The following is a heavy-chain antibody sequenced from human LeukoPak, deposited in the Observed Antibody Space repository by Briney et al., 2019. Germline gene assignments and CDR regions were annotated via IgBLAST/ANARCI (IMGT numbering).Heavy chain of an antibody. CDR1: GFTFSSYG. Sequence: GRSLRLSCAASGFTFSSYGMHWVRQAPGKGLEWVAVIWYDGSNKYYADSVKGRFTISRDNSKNTLYLQMNSLRAEDTAVYYCARETTVTYFDYWGQGTLVTVSS. CDR3: ARETTVTYFDY. V-gene: IGHV3-33*01. D-gene: IGHD4-11*01. J-gene: IGHJ4*02. CDR2: IWYDGSNK.